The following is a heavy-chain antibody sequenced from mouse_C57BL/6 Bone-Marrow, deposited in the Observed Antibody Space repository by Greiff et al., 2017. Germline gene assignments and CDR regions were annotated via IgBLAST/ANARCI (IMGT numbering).Heavy chain of an antibody. Sequence: VKLQESGPELVKPGASVKISCKASGYAFSSSWMNWVKQRPGKGLEWIGRIYPGDGDTNYNGKFKGKATLTADKSSSPAYMQLSSLTSEDAAVYFCARASSSYRYFDVWGTGTTVTVSS. CDR3: ARASSSYRYFDV. D-gene: IGHD1-1*01. V-gene: IGHV1-82*01. CDR1: GYAFSSSW. J-gene: IGHJ1*03. CDR2: IYPGDGDT.